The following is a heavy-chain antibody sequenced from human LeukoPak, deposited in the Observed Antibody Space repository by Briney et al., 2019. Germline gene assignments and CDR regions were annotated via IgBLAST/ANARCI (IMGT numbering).Heavy chain of an antibody. CDR1: GGSISRYY. D-gene: IGHD3-16*01. V-gene: IGHV4-59*01. CDR3: AGHMTTYGYYYYGMDV. J-gene: IGHJ6*02. Sequence: SETLSLTCTVSGGSISRYYWSWIRQPPGKGLEGIGYIYYTGSTNYNPSLKSRVTISVDTSKNQFSLKLSSVTAADTAVYYCAGHMTTYGYYYYGMDVWGQGTTVTVSS. CDR2: IYYTGST.